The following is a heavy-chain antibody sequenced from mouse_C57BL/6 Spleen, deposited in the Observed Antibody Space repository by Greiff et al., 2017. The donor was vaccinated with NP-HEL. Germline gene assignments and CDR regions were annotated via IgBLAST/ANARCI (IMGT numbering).Heavy chain of an antibody. CDR2: IWRGGST. V-gene: IGHV2-5*01. J-gene: IGHJ4*01. CDR3: AKNAPPDYYGSRNYAMDY. Sequence: VKLVESGPGLVQPSQSLSITCTVSGFSLTSYGVHWVRQSPGKGLEWLGVIWRGGSTDYNAAFMSRLSITKDNSKSQVFFKMNSLQADDTAIYYCAKNAPPDYYGSRNYAMDYWGQGTSVTVSS. D-gene: IGHD1-1*01. CDR1: GFSLTSYG.